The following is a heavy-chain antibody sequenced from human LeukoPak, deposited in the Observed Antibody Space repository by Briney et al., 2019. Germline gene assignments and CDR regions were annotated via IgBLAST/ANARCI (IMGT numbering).Heavy chain of an antibody. D-gene: IGHD3-9*01. J-gene: IGHJ4*02. Sequence: GATLTLPCAASRFSLRHHAMRRVRQAPGTALEGVSANFGRGGSTYYADYAMGRFTVSKDNSQSHLYLQMKTLIAEDTALYYCAKWGDYDVLTGYYVPDDWGQGCLVTVSA. V-gene: IGHV3-23*01. CDR3: AKWGDYDVLTGYYVPDD. CDR1: RFSLRHHA. CDR2: NFGRGGST.